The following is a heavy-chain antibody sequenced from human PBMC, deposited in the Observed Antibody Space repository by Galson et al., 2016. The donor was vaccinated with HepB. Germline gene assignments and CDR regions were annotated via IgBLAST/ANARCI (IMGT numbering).Heavy chain of an antibody. J-gene: IGHJ4*02. V-gene: IGHV3-13*04. CDR3: ARSYGGTYDY. D-gene: IGHD3-16*01. Sequence: SLRLSCAASGFTINTYDMHWVRQTTGRGPEWVSAIGIVGETYYPDSVKGRFTISRENAKNSLYLQMNSLRAGDTPVYYCARSYGGTYDYWGQGTLVTVSS. CDR2: IGIVGET. CDR1: GFTINTYD.